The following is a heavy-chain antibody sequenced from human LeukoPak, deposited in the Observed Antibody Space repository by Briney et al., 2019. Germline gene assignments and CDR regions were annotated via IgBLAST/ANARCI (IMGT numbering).Heavy chain of an antibody. CDR2: ISYDGSNK. CDR3: ARVWTVAVADDY. V-gene: IGHV3-30-3*01. D-gene: IGHD6-19*01. Sequence: GSLRLSCAASGFTFSSYAMHWVRQAPGKGLEWVAVISYDGSNKYYADSVKGRFTISRDNSKNTLYLQMNSLRAEDTAVYYCARVWTVAVADDYWGQGTLVTVSS. J-gene: IGHJ4*02. CDR1: GFTFSSYA.